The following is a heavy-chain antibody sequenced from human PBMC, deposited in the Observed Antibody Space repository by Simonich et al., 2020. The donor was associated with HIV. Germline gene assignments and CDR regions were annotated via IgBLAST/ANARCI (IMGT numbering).Heavy chain of an antibody. CDR2: INHSERT. CDR3: ARHRRVGATTGDAFDI. V-gene: IGHV4-34*01. CDR1: GGSFSNYY. D-gene: IGHD1-26*01. J-gene: IGHJ3*02. Sequence: QVQLHQWGAGLLQPSEPLSLTCAVYGGSFSNYYWTWIHQPQGKGLGWIGEINHSERTNYNPSLKRRLTISVDNSKNQCSLKLSSVTAADTAVDYCARHRRVGATTGDAFDIWGQGTMVTVSS.